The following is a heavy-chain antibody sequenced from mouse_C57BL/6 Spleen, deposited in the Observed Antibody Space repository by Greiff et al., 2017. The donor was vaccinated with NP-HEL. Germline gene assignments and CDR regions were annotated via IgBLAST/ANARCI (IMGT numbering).Heavy chain of an antibody. D-gene: IGHD3-2*02. Sequence: EVKLQESGPELVKPGASVKISCKASGYSFTGYYMNWVKQSPEKSLEWIGEINPSTGGTTYNQKFKAKATLTVDKSSSTAYMQLKSLTSEDSAVYYCARRDSSGFVGYFDYWGQGTTLTVSS. CDR1: GYSFTGYY. V-gene: IGHV1-42*01. CDR3: ARRDSSGFVGYFDY. CDR2: INPSTGGT. J-gene: IGHJ2*01.